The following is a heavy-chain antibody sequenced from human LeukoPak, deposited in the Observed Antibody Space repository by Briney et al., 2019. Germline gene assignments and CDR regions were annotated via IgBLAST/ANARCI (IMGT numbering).Heavy chain of an antibody. D-gene: IGHD2-2*01. CDR3: ARGYCSSTSCTNDY. J-gene: IGHJ4*02. Sequence: GGSLRLSCVASGFSLSNYDMYWVRQAPGKGLEYVSAITSNGGTTYYANSVKGRFTISRDNSKNTLYLQMGSLRAEDMAVYYCARGYCSSTSCTNDYWGQGTLVTVSS. CDR1: GFSLSNYD. CDR2: ITSNGGTT. V-gene: IGHV3-64*01.